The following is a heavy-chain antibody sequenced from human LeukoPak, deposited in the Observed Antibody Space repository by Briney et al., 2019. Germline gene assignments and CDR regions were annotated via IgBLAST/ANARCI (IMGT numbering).Heavy chain of an antibody. J-gene: IGHJ4*02. CDR3: AKDPTDFDSSGQTYFDY. D-gene: IGHD3-22*01. CDR2: ISGSGGIT. CDR1: GFTFSSYA. V-gene: IGHV3-23*01. Sequence: GGSLRLSCAASGFTFSSYAMSWVRQAPRKGLEWVSGISGSGGITHYADSVRGRFTISRDNSKNTLYLQMNSLRAEDTAVYYCAKDPTDFDSSGQTYFDYWGQGSLVTVSS.